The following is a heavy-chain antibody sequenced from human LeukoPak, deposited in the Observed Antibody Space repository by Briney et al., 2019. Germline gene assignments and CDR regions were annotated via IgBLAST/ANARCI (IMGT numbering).Heavy chain of an antibody. CDR1: GYTLTELS. CDR2: FDPEDGET. Sequence: ASVKVSCKDSGYTLTELSRHWVRQAPGKGLEWMGGFDPEDGETIYAQKFQGRVTMTEDTSTDTAYMELSSLRSEDTAVYYCATADFVVVIAPHAFDIWGQGTMVTVSS. CDR3: ATADFVVVIAPHAFDI. V-gene: IGHV1-24*01. J-gene: IGHJ3*02. D-gene: IGHD2-21*01.